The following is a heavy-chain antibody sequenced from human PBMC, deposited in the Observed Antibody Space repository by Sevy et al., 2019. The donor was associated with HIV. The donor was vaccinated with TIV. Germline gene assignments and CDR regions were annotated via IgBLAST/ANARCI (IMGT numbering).Heavy chain of an antibody. J-gene: IGHJ4*02. CDR3: VGLFLSYRSGWSYFDY. Sequence: GGSLRLSCAISGFTVNDKYIIWVRQAPGKGLEWVSVIFSSGSTYYADSAKGRFTISRDNSKTTVYLQMTSLRAEDTAVYYCVGLFLSYRSGWSYFDYWGQGTLVTVSS. CDR1: GFTVNDKY. D-gene: IGHD6-19*01. V-gene: IGHV3-66*02. CDR2: IFSSGST.